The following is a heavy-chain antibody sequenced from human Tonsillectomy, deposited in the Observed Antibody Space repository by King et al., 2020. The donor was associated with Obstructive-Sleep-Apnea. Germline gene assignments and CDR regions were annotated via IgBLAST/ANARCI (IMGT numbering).Heavy chain of an antibody. CDR2: IYSGGST. V-gene: IGHV3-66*01. CDR3: AREGWELGAFEI. CDR1: GFTVSSNY. Sequence: VQLVESGGGLVQPGGSLRVSCAASGFTVSSNYMSWVRQAPGKGLEWVSVIYSGGSTFYADSVKGRFTISRDNSKNTLYLQMNNLRAEDTAVYYCAREGWELGAFEIWGKGTMVIVSS. J-gene: IGHJ3*02. D-gene: IGHD1-26*01.